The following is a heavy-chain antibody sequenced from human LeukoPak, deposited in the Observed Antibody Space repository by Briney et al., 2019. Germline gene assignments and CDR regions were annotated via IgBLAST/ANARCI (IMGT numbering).Heavy chain of an antibody. CDR2: IYYSGST. J-gene: IGHJ6*02. D-gene: IGHD6-13*01. Sequence: SETLSLTCTVAVGSISNTNYYWAWIRQPPGKGLEWIGIIYYSGSTYYNPSLKSRVTISVDTSKNQFSLNLNSVTAADTAVYYCARQSPAYSSSWYAPYYSGLDVWGQGTTVTVSS. CDR1: VGSISNTNYY. CDR3: ARQSPAYSSSWYAPYYSGLDV. V-gene: IGHV4-39*01.